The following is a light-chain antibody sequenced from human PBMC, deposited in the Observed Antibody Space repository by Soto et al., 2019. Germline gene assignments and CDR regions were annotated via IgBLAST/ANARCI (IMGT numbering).Light chain of an antibody. Sequence: DIQMTQSPSSLSASVGDRVTITCRASQSISSYLNWYQQKPGKAPKLLIYAASSLQSGVPSRFSGSGSETDFTLTISSLQSEDSAVYYCQQYHNWPPITFGQGTRLEIK. CDR3: QQYHNWPPIT. V-gene: IGKV1-39*01. CDR2: AAS. CDR1: QSISSY. J-gene: IGKJ5*01.